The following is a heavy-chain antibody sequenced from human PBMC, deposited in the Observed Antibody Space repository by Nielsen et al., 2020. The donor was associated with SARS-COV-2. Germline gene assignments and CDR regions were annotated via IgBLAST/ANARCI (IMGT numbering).Heavy chain of an antibody. D-gene: IGHD3-22*01. Sequence: SLKISCAASGFTFDDYAMHWVRQAPGKGLEWVSGISWNSGNIGYADSVKGRFTISRDNAKNSLYLQMNSLRAEDTALYYCAKVHTYYYDSSAPFDYWGQGTLVTVSS. J-gene: IGHJ4*02. CDR2: ISWNSGNI. CDR3: AKVHTYYYDSSAPFDY. CDR1: GFTFDDYA. V-gene: IGHV3-9*01.